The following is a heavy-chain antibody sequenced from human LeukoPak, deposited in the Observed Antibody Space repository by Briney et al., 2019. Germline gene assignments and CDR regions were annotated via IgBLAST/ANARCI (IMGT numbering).Heavy chain of an antibody. J-gene: IGHJ5*02. CDR2: INPNSGGT. D-gene: IGHD2-15*01. CDR1: GYTFTGYY. V-gene: IGHV1-2*02. CDR3: ARDPLGYCSGGSCSQRNWFDP. Sequence: ASVKVSCKASGYTFTGYYMHWVRQAPGQGLEWMGWINPNSGGTNYAQKFQGRVTMTRDTSISTAYMELSRLRSDDTAVYYCARDPLGYCSGGSCSQRNWFDPWGQGTLVTVSS.